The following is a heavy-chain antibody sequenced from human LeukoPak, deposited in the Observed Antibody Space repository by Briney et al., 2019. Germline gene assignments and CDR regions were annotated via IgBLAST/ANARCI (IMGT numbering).Heavy chain of an antibody. CDR1: GFTFSSYW. J-gene: IGHJ4*02. CDR3: ARGYSSSSGFDC. V-gene: IGHV3-74*01. CDR2: SNIDGSTT. D-gene: IGHD6-13*01. Sequence: GGSLRLSCAASGFTFSSYWMHWVRQAPGRRLVWVSRSNIDGSTTTYADSVKGRFTISRDDARNTLYLQMNSLRAEDTAVYYCARGYSSSSGFDCWGQGTLVTVSS.